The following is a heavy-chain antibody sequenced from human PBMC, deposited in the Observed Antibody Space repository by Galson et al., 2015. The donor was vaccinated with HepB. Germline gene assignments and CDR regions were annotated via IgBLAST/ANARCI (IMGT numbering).Heavy chain of an antibody. CDR3: ARDLTYYYDSSYFDY. CDR1: GGSISSYY. Sequence: SETLSLTCTVSGGSISSYYWSWIRQPPGKGLEWIGSIYYSGSTYYNPSLKSRVTISVDTSKNQFSLKLSSVTAADTAVYYCARDLTYYYDSSYFDYWGQGTLVTVSS. J-gene: IGHJ4*02. D-gene: IGHD3-22*01. CDR2: IYYSGST. V-gene: IGHV4-59*01.